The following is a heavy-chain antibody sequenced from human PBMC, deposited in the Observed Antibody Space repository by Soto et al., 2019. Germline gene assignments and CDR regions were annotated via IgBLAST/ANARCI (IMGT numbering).Heavy chain of an antibody. CDR3: AXDGLWFGESPNVDY. V-gene: IGHV3-30*03. CDR1: GFTFSSYG. J-gene: IGHJ4*02. D-gene: IGHD3-10*01. CDR2: ISYDGSNK. Sequence: GGSLRLSCAASGFTFSSYGMHWVRQAPGKGLEWVAVISYDGSNKYYADSVKGRFTISRDNSKNTLYLQMNSLRAEDTAVYYYAXDGLWFGESPNVDYWGQGTLVTVSS.